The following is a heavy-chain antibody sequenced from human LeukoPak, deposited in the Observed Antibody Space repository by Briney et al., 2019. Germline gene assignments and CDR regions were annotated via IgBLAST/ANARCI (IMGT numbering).Heavy chain of an antibody. CDR2: ISAYNGNT. D-gene: IGHD3-22*01. Sequence: ASVKVSCKASGYTFTSYGISWVRQAPGQGLEWMGWISAYNGNTNYAQKLQGRVTITTDTSTSTAYMELRSLRSDDTAVYYCARDWASRYDSSGYIDYWGQGTLVTVSS. CDR3: ARDWASRYDSSGYIDY. V-gene: IGHV1-18*01. CDR1: GYTFTSYG. J-gene: IGHJ4*02.